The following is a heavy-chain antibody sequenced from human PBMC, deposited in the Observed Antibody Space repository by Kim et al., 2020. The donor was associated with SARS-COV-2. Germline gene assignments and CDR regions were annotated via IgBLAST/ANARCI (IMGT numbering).Heavy chain of an antibody. CDR3: ARGEGSGSYSDY. D-gene: IGHD1-26*01. V-gene: IGHV1-18*04. CDR2: ISGYNGGT. J-gene: IGHJ4*03. CDR1: GYTFTSYG. Sequence: ASVKVSCKASGYTFTSYGISWARQAPGQGLEWMGWISGYNGGTNYAPKLQGRVTMTTDTSASTAYMELRSLRSDDTAVFYCARGEGSGSYSDYWGQGTLVTVSS.